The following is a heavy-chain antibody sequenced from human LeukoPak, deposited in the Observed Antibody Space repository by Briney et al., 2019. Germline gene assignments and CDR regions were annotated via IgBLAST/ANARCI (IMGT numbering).Heavy chain of an antibody. J-gene: IGHJ6*03. Sequence: PGGTLRLSCAASGFTFNKYAMSWVRQAPGMGQEWLSYVSGSGGATYYADSVKGRFTISRDNSKNTVYLQMGSLRAEDTAVYYCAKNRGGTYKYYMDVWGNGTTVTASS. CDR1: GFTFNKYA. V-gene: IGHV3-23*01. CDR2: VSGSGGAT. D-gene: IGHD1-1*01. CDR3: AKNRGGTYKYYMDV.